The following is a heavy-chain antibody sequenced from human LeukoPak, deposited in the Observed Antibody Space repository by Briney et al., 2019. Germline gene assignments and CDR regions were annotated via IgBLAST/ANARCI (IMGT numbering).Heavy chain of an antibody. Sequence: GGSLRLSCAASGFTFSSYAMHWVRQAPGKGLEWVAVISYDGSNKYYADSVKGRFTISGDNSKNTLYLQMNSLRAEDAAVYYCARGGRYYDSSGYYVEYFQHWGQGTLVTVSS. V-gene: IGHV3-30-3*01. D-gene: IGHD3-22*01. J-gene: IGHJ1*01. CDR2: ISYDGSNK. CDR1: GFTFSSYA. CDR3: ARGGRYYDSSGYYVEYFQH.